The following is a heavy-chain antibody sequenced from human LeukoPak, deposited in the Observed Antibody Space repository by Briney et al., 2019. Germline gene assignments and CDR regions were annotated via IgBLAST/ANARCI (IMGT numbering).Heavy chain of an antibody. CDR3: AATSIIFNWFDP. V-gene: IGHV1-69*05. CDR2: SVPMSDTK. J-gene: IGHJ5*02. D-gene: IGHD1-14*01. CDR1: GGSFGDFA. Sequence: SVKVSCKASGGSFGDFAIIWVRQAPGHGLEWMGRSVPMSDTKDYAQKFQGRVTFTTDESTTTAHMELSNLIPEDTAVYYCAATSIIFNWFDPWGQGTLVTVSS.